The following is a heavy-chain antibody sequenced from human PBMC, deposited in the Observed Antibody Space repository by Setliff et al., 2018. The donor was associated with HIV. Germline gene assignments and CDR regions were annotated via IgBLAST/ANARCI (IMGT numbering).Heavy chain of an antibody. Sequence: ASVKVSCKTSGYFFSEFYIHWVQQAPGKGLEGMGRVNPEDGETIYAEKFQGRVTITTDTSTDTAYMELSSLRFDDTAVYYCARSGGGWYNWFEPWGPGTPVTVSS. D-gene: IGHD3-16*01. CDR2: VNPEDGET. J-gene: IGHJ5*02. CDR3: ARSGGGWYNWFEP. CDR1: GYFFSEFY. V-gene: IGHV1-69-2*01.